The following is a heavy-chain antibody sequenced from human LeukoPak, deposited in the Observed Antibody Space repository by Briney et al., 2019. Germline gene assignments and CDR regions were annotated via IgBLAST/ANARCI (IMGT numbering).Heavy chain of an antibody. D-gene: IGHD1-26*01. CDR1: GFTFSTYN. Sequence: GGSLRLSCEASGFTFSTYNMNWVRQAPGKGLEWVSGISGRDGSTYYADSVKGRFTISRDNSKNTLFLQMNSLRAEDTAVYYCAKAGSIRFDYWGQGTLVTVSS. J-gene: IGHJ4*02. CDR2: ISGRDGST. CDR3: AKAGSIRFDY. V-gene: IGHV3-23*01.